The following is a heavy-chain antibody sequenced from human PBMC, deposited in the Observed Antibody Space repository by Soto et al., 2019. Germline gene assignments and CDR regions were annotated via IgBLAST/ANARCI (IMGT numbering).Heavy chain of an antibody. D-gene: IGHD6-13*01. CDR1: GGSISSSNW. CDR3: ARVFSTSGSWYYYYYGMEV. CDR2: IYHSGST. Sequence: QVQLQESGPGLVQPSGTLSLTCAVSGGSISSSNWWSWVRQPPGKGLEWIGEIYHSGSTNYNPPLKSRVTISVDKSKNQSSLKLSSVTAEDTAVSYCARVFSTSGSWYYYYYGMEVWGHGTTVTVSS. V-gene: IGHV4-4*02. J-gene: IGHJ6*02.